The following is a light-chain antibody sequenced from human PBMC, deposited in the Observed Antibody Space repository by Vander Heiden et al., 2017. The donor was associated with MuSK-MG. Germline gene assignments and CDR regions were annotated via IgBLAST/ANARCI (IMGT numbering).Light chain of an antibody. CDR2: GAS. J-gene: IGKJ1*01. CDR3: QQYYNWPPRA. CDR1: QSVSSN. Sequence: ETVMTQSPSTLSVSPGERATLSCRASQSVSSNLAWDQQKPGHAPRLLIYGASIRATGIPARFSGSGSGTEFTLTISSLQSEDFAVYYCQQYYNWPPRAFGQGTKVE. V-gene: IGKV3-15*01.